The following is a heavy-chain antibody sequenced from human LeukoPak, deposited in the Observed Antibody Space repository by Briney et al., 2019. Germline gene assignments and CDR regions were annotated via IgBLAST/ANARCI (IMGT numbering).Heavy chain of an antibody. V-gene: IGHV4-59*01. J-gene: IGHJ3*02. CDR1: GGSISSYY. Sequence: SETLSLTCTVSGGSISSYYWSWIRQPPGKGLEWIGYINYSGSTNYNPSLRSRVSISVDTSKNRFSLRLSSVTAADTAVYYCARDQGISADLDAFAIWGQGTMVTVSS. CDR2: INYSGST. CDR3: ARDQGISADLDAFAI. D-gene: IGHD2/OR15-2a*01.